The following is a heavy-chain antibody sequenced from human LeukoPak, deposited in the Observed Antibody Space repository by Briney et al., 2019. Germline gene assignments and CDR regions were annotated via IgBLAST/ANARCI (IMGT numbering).Heavy chain of an antibody. Sequence: SETLSLTCTVSGGSISSGIYYWGWIHQPPGKGLEWIGSMYDSENTYSNPSLKSRVTISVNTSKNQFSLKLTSVTAADTTVYYCARDTTTMIAEYWGQGTLVTVSS. D-gene: IGHD3-22*01. CDR2: MYDSENT. V-gene: IGHV4-39*07. CDR1: GGSISSGIYY. J-gene: IGHJ4*02. CDR3: ARDTTTMIAEY.